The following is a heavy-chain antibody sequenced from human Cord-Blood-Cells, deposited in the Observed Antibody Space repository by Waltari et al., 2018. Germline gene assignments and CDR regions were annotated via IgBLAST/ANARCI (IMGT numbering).Heavy chain of an antibody. V-gene: IGHV4-34*01. D-gene: IGHD3-3*01. CDR2: INHSGST. J-gene: IGHJ4*01. CDR3: ARVLRFLEWLFDY. CDR1: GGPFSGYY. Sequence: QLQLQQWGAGLLKPSETLYRTCAVYGGPFSGYYWGGLRQPPGKGLEWIGEINHSGSTNYNPSLKSRVTISVDTSKNQFSLKLSSVTAADTAVYYCARVLRFLEWLFDYWGHGTLVTVSS.